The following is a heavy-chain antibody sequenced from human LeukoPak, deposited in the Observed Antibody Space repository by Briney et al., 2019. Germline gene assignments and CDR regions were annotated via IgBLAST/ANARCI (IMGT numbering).Heavy chain of an antibody. D-gene: IGHD6-6*01. CDR2: INTDGSST. V-gene: IGHV3-74*01. J-gene: IGHJ4*02. CDR1: GFTFSSYW. Sequence: QPGGSLRLSCAASGFTFSSYWMHWVRQAPGKGLVWVSRINTDGSSTTYADSVRGRFTISRDNVKNTLYLQMNSLRAEDTAVFYCARGYSSSYRIDYWGQGTLVTVSS. CDR3: ARGYSSSYRIDY.